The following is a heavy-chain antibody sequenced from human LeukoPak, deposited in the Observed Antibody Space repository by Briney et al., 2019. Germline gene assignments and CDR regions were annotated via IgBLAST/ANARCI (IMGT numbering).Heavy chain of an antibody. Sequence: GGSLRLSCAASGFTFSSYWMSWVRQAPGKGLEWVANIKQDGSEKYYVDSVKGRFTISRDNAKNSLYLQMNSLRAEDTAVYYCASVLRYFDWFGAFDIWGQGTMVTVSS. D-gene: IGHD3-9*01. J-gene: IGHJ3*02. CDR1: GFTFSSYW. V-gene: IGHV3-7*01. CDR2: IKQDGSEK. CDR3: ASVLRYFDWFGAFDI.